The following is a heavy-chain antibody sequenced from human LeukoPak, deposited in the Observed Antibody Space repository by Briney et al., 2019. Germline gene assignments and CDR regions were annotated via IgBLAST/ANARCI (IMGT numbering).Heavy chain of an antibody. CDR1: GGSISSSSHS. V-gene: IGHV4-39*01. CDR2: ISYSGST. Sequence: SETLSLTCTVSGGSISSSSHSWGWIRQPPGKGLEWIGSISYSGSTYYNQSLKTRVTMSVDTSENQFSLKLSSVTAADSIVYYCVRIYCTSTSCYGDSYYGMDVWGQGTTVTVSS. J-gene: IGHJ6*02. CDR3: VRIYCTSTSCYGDSYYGMDV. D-gene: IGHD2-2*01.